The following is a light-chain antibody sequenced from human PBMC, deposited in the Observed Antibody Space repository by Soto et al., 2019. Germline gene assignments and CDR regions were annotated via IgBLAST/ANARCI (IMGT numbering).Light chain of an antibody. Sequence: EIVLTQAPATLSLSPGERATLSCRPSQSVSSFLAWYQHKPGQAPRLLIYDASNRATGFPARFSGSGSGTDFTLTISSLEPEDFAVYYCQQRSNWPITFGQGTRLEI. CDR1: QSVSSF. V-gene: IGKV3-11*01. CDR2: DAS. CDR3: QQRSNWPIT. J-gene: IGKJ5*01.